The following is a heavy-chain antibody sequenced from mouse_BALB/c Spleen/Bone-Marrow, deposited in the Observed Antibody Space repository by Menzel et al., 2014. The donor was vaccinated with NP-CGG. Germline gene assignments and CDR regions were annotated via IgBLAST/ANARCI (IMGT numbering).Heavy chain of an antibody. CDR2: IRSKSNNYAT. CDR1: GFTFNTYA. Sequence: EVQLVESDGGLVQPKGSLKLSCAASGFTFNTYAMNWVRQAPGKGLEWVARIRSKSNNYATYYADSVKDRFTISRDESQSMLYLQMNNLKTEDTAMYYCVRHLGAFYAMDYWGQGTSVTVSS. J-gene: IGHJ4*01. D-gene: IGHD4-1*01. V-gene: IGHV10-1*02. CDR3: VRHLGAFYAMDY.